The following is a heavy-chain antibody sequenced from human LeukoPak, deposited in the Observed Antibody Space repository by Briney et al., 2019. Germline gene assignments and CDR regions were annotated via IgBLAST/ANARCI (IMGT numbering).Heavy chain of an antibody. D-gene: IGHD3-10*01. J-gene: IGHJ6*04. CDR2: INSDGSST. Sequence: SGGSLRLSCAASGFTFSSYDMHWVRQATGKGLEWVSRINSDGSSTSYADSVKGRFTISRDNAKNTLYLQMNSLRAEDTAVYYCARVNTMVRGVMSPWYYYYGMDVWGKGTTVTVSS. V-gene: IGHV3-74*01. CDR3: ARVNTMVRGVMSPWYYYYGMDV. CDR1: GFTFSSYD.